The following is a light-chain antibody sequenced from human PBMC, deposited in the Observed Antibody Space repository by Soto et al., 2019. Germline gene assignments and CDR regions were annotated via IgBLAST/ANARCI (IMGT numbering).Light chain of an antibody. J-gene: IGKJ1*01. CDR2: LGS. Sequence: EIVMTQSPLSLTVTPGEPASISCRSSRNLMHSNGYNYLDWYLQKPGQSPQLLIYLGSNRASGVPDRFSGSGSGTDFILRINRVEAEDVGVYYCMQTLQTPTFGQGTKVDIK. CDR1: RNLMHSNGYNY. V-gene: IGKV2-28*01. CDR3: MQTLQTPT.